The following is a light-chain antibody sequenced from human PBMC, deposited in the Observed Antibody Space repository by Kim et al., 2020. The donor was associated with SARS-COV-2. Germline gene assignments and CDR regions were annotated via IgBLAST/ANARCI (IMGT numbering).Light chain of an antibody. CDR1: QSVSSSY. J-gene: IGKJ4*01. Sequence: SPGERATLSCRASQSVSSSYLAGYQQKPGQAPRLLIDGASSRATGIPDRFSGSGSGTDFTLTISRLEPEDFAVYYCQQYGSSPLTFGGGTKVDIK. CDR2: GAS. V-gene: IGKV3-20*01. CDR3: QQYGSSPLT.